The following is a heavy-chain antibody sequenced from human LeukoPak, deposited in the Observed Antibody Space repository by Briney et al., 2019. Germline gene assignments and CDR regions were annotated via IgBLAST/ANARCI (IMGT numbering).Heavy chain of an antibody. Sequence: GGSLRLSCITSGFTFRDYAVSWFRQAPGKGLEWVAFIRSKAYTGTTDYAASVKGRFTVSRDDSKSIAYLQMDSLKTEDTAVYYCTRGKRIAISGVAYYFDFWGQGTLVTVSS. CDR3: TRGKRIAISGVAYYFDF. CDR1: GFTFRDYA. CDR2: IRSKAYTGTT. V-gene: IGHV3-49*03. J-gene: IGHJ4*02. D-gene: IGHD3-3*01.